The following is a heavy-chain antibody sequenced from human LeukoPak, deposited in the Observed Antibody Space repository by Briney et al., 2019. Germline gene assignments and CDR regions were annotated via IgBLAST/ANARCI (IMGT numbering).Heavy chain of an antibody. J-gene: IGHJ4*02. D-gene: IGHD3-3*01. CDR3: AREATWGEWYFDH. CDR2: IAADGGVK. CDR1: GITFSRHG. Sequence: PRGSLRLSCVASGITFSRHGMDWVRQAPGKGLEWVAVIAADGGVKQYADSVKGRFTVSRDNSKSTLYLQMNSLSVEDTAIYYCAREATWGEWYFDHWGQGTPVTVSS. V-gene: IGHV3-30*03.